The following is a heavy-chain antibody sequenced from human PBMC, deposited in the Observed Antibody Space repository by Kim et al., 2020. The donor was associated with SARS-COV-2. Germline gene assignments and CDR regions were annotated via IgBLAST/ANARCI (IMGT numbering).Heavy chain of an antibody. CDR1: GGSISSNY. V-gene: IGHV4-59*01. D-gene: IGHD3-22*01. CDR2: IYYSCST. Sequence: SETLSLTCTVSGGSISSNYWSWIWQPQRQGLEWIGYIYYSCSTNYNYSLTSRVTISVDTSKNQFSLKLSSVTAADTAVYYCARSIYYYDSSGYYPFDYWGQGTLVTVSS. CDR3: ARSIYYYDSSGYYPFDY. J-gene: IGHJ4*02.